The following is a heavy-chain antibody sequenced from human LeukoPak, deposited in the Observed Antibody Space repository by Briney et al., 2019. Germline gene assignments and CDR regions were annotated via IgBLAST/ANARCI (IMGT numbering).Heavy chain of an antibody. CDR2: IYSGGST. CDR3: ARAPTVTYFDY. J-gene: IGHJ4*02. V-gene: IGHV3-53*01. CDR1: GFTVSSNY. Sequence: GGSLRLSCAASGFTVSSNYMSWVRQAPGKGLEWVSVIYSGGSTYYADSVKGRFTISRDNSKNTLYLQMNSLRVEDTAIYYCARAPTVTYFDYWGQGTLVTVSS. D-gene: IGHD4-17*01.